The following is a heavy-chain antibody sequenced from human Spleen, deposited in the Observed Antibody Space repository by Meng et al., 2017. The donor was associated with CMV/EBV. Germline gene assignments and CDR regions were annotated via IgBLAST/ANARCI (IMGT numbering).Heavy chain of an antibody. CDR1: GFTFSNYA. CDR2: IWYDGSNK. V-gene: IGHV3-33*06. Sequence: GGSLRLSCVASGFTFSNYAMSWVRQAPGKGLEWVAVIWYDGSNKYYADSVKGRFTISRDNSKNTLYLQMNSLRAEDTAVYYCAKVSEEYCSSTSCYYYYGMDVWGQGTTVTVSS. D-gene: IGHD2-2*01. CDR3: AKVSEEYCSSTSCYYYYGMDV. J-gene: IGHJ6*02.